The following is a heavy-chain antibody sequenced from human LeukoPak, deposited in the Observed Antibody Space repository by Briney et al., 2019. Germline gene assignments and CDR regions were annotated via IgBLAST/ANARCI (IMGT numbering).Heavy chain of an antibody. CDR2: INHSGSA. CDR1: GGSFSGYY. Sequence: SETLSLTCAVYGGSFSGYYWSWIRQTAGKGLEWIGEINHSGSAKYNPSLKSRVSISVTLSKNQFSLDLSSVTAADTAVYYCARGQALYSDASGYYAGGFYYFDKWGQGALVTVSS. CDR3: ARGQALYSDASGYYAGGFYYFDK. V-gene: IGHV4-34*01. J-gene: IGHJ4*02. D-gene: IGHD3-22*01.